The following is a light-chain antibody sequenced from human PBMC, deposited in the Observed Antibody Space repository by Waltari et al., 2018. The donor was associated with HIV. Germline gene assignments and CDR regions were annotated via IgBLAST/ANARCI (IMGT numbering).Light chain of an antibody. V-gene: IGKV6-21*01. CDR2: YAS. J-gene: IGKJ2*01. CDR1: QSIGSN. CDR3: HQSSSLPHT. Sequence: EIVLTQSPDFQSVTPKEKVTITCRASQSIGSNLQWYQQKPDQPPKLLIKYASRSFSGVPSRFSGSGSGTDFTLTISRLEAEDAATYYCHQSSSLPHTFGQGTKLEIK.